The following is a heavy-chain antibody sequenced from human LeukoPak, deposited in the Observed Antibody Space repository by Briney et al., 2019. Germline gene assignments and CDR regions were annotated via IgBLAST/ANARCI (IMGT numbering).Heavy chain of an antibody. Sequence: ASVKVSCKASGYTFTSYGISGVRQAPGQGLEWMGWISAYNCNTNYAQKLQGRVTMTTETPTSTAYTELRSLRSDDTAVYYCARGEYYYDSTGHFHYYYYGMDVWGQGTTVTVSS. D-gene: IGHD3-22*01. V-gene: IGHV1-18*01. J-gene: IGHJ6*02. CDR3: ARGEYYYDSTGHFHYYYYGMDV. CDR2: ISAYNCNT. CDR1: GYTFTSYG.